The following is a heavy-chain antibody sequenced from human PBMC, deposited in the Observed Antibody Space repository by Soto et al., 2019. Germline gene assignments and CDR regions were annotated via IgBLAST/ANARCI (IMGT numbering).Heavy chain of an antibody. CDR2: ISAYNGNT. V-gene: IGHV1-18*01. J-gene: IGHJ5*02. Sequence: ASVKVSCKASGYTFTSYGISWVRQAPGQGLEWMGWISAYNGNTNYAQKLQGRVTMTTDTSTSTAYMELRSLRSDDTAVYYCARARNDFWSGNWFDPWGQGTLVTVSP. CDR3: ARARNDFWSGNWFDP. D-gene: IGHD3-3*01. CDR1: GYTFTSYG.